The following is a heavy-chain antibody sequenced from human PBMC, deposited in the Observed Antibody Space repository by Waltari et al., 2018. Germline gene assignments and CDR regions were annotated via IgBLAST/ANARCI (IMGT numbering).Heavy chain of an antibody. V-gene: IGHV4-34*01. CDR3: ARGAAAGTRP. D-gene: IGHD6-13*01. J-gene: IGHJ5*02. CDR2: INHSGST. CDR1: GGSFSGYY. Sequence: QVQLQQWGAGLLKPSETLSLPCAVYGGSFSGYYWSWIRQPPGKGLAWIGEINHSGSTNYNPSLKSRVTISVDTSKNQFSLKLSSVTAADTAVYYCARGAAAGTRPWGQGTLVTVSS.